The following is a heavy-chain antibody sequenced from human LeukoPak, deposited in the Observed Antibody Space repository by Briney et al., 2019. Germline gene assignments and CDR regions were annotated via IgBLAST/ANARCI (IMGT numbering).Heavy chain of an antibody. V-gene: IGHV3-23*01. D-gene: IGHD2-15*01. J-gene: IGHJ4*02. CDR3: AKVGVVVAATLYFDY. Sequence: PGGSLRLSCAASGFTFSSYAMSWVRQAPGKGLEWVSAISGSGGSTYYADSVKGRFTISRDNSKNTLYLQVNSLRAEDTAVYYCAKVGVVVAATLYFDYWGQGTLVTVSS. CDR2: ISGSGGST. CDR1: GFTFSSYA.